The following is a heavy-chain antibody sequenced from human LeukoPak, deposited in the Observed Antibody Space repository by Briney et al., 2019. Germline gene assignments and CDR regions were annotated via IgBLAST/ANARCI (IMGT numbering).Heavy chain of an antibody. Sequence: QAGGSLRLSCAASGFTFSSYSMNWVRQAPGKGLEWVANIKQDGSEKHYVDSVKGRFTISRDNAKNSLYLQMSSLRAEDTAVYYCTRVEETATTAAIIRKYSYYYYYMDVWGKGNTVTVSS. CDR1: GFTFSSYS. V-gene: IGHV3-7*01. D-gene: IGHD4-11*01. CDR2: IKQDGSEK. CDR3: TRVEETATTAAIIRKYSYYYYYMDV. J-gene: IGHJ6*03.